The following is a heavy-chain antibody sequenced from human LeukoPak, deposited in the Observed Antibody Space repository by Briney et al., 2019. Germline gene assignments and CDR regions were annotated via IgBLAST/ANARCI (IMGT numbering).Heavy chain of an antibody. Sequence: ASVKVSCKASGYTFTGYYMHWVRQAPGQGLEWMRRINPNSGGTNYAQKFQGRVTMTRDTSISTAYMELSRLRSDDTAVYYCARVMVRGVISPKFDYWGQGTLVTVSS. D-gene: IGHD3-10*01. V-gene: IGHV1-2*06. CDR3: ARVMVRGVISPKFDY. CDR1: GYTFTGYY. CDR2: INPNSGGT. J-gene: IGHJ4*02.